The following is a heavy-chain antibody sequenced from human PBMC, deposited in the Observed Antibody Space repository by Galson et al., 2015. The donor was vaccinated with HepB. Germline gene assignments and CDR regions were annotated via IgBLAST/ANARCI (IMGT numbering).Heavy chain of an antibody. CDR3: VAVAGTTWVY. D-gene: IGHD6-19*01. CDR2: ISSSSSTI. Sequence: SLRLSCAASGFTFSSYSMNWVRQAPGKGLEWVSYISSSSSTIYYADSVKGRFTISRDNAKNSLYLQMNSLRAEDTAVYYAVAVAGTTWVYWGQGTLVTVSS. CDR1: GFTFSSYS. J-gene: IGHJ4*02. V-gene: IGHV3-48*01.